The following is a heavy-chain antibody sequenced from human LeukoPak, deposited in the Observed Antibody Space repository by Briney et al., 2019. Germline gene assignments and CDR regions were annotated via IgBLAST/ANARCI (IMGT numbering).Heavy chain of an antibody. D-gene: IGHD6-13*01. CDR3: ARGLIAAAVNY. CDR2: INSDGSST. V-gene: IGHV3-74*01. J-gene: IGHJ4*02. CDR1: GFTFSSYW. Sequence: LPGGSLRLSCAASGFTFSSYWMHWVRQAPGKGLVWVSRINSDGSSTSYADSVKDRFTISRDNAKNTLYLQMNSLRAEDTAVYYCARGLIAAAVNYWGQGTLVTVSS.